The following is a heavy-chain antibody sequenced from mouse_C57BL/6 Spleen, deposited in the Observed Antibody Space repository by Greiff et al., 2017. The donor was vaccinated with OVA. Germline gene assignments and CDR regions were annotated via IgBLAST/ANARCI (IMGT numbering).Heavy chain of an antibody. CDR1: GYSFTGYY. J-gene: IGHJ3*01. D-gene: IGHD6-2*01. V-gene: IGHV1-42*01. CDR2: INPSTGGT. CDR3: ARSEGLPLFAY. Sequence: VQLKQSGPELVKPGASVKISCKASGYSFTGYYMNWVKQSPEKSLEWIGEINPSTGGTTYNQKFKAKATLTVDKSSSTAYMQLKSLTSEDSAVYYCARSEGLPLFAYWGQGTLVTVSA.